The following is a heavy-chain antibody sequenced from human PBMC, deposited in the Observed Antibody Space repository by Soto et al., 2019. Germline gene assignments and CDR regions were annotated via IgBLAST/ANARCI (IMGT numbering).Heavy chain of an antibody. V-gene: IGHV3-33*01. CDR2: IWYDGSNK. Sequence: GGSLRLSCAASGFTFSSYGMHWVRQAPGKGLEWVAVIWYDGSNKYYADSVKGRFTISRDNSKNTLYLQMNSLRAEDTAVYYCARAGHSGAIGAFDIWGQGTMVTVSS. D-gene: IGHD1-26*01. CDR1: GFTFSSYG. J-gene: IGHJ3*02. CDR3: ARAGHSGAIGAFDI.